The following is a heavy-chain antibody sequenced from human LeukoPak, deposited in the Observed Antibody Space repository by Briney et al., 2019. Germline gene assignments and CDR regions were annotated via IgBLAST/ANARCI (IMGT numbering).Heavy chain of an antibody. Sequence: SETLSLTCAVYGGSFSGYYWSWIRQPPGKGLEWIGEINHSGSTNYNPSLKSRVTISVDTSKNQSSLKLSSVTAADTAVYYCARGGRSYYYDSSGYSYRYFDLWGGGTLVTVSS. D-gene: IGHD3-22*01. V-gene: IGHV4-34*01. CDR1: GGSFSGYY. J-gene: IGHJ2*01. CDR2: INHSGST. CDR3: ARGGRSYYYDSSGYSYRYFDL.